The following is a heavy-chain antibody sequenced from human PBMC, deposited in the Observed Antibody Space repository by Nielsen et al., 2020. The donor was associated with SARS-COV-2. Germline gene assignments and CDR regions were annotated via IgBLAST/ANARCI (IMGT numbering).Heavy chain of an antibody. D-gene: IGHD3-3*01. CDR2: INPSGGST. Sequence: ASVKVSCKASGYTFTSYYMHWVRQAPGQGLEWMGIINPSGGSTSYAQKFQGRVTMTTDTSTSTAYMELRSLRSDDTAVYYCARDSYDFWSGSPRRGMDVWGQGTTVTVSS. CDR1: GYTFTSYY. CDR3: ARDSYDFWSGSPRRGMDV. J-gene: IGHJ6*02. V-gene: IGHV1-46*01.